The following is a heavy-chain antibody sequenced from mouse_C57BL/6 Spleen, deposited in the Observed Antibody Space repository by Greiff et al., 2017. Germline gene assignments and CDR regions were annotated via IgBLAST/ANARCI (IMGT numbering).Heavy chain of an antibody. CDR2: IYPRSGNT. Sequence: QVHVKQSGAELARPGASVKLSCKASGYTFTSYGISWVKQRTGQGLEWIGEIYPRSGNTYYNEKFKGKATLTADKSSSTAYMELRSLTSEDSAVYFCARGEDGSSPAWFAYWGQGTLVTVSA. D-gene: IGHD1-1*01. CDR1: GYTFTSYG. V-gene: IGHV1-81*01. CDR3: ARGEDGSSPAWFAY. J-gene: IGHJ3*01.